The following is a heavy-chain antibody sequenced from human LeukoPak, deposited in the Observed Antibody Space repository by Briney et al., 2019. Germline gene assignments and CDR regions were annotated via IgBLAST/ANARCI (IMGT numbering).Heavy chain of an antibody. CDR2: INTNTGNP. V-gene: IGHV7-4-1*02. CDR3: ARALAAYCSGGSCYSDYASDI. D-gene: IGHD2-15*01. CDR1: GYTFTSYA. Sequence: ASVKVSCKASGYTFTSYAMNWVRQAPGQGLEWMGWINTNTGNPTYAQGFTGRFVFSLDTSVSTAYLQISSLKAEDTAVYYCARALAAYCSGGSCYSDYASDIWGQGTMVTVSS. J-gene: IGHJ3*02.